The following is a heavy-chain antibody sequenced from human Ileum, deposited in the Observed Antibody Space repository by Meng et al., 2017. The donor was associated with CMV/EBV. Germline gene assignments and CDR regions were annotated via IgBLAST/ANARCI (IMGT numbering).Heavy chain of an antibody. CDR1: GGTFSSYV. D-gene: IGHD3-10*01. CDR3: ARAGGQGGWFDP. CDR2: IIPIFGTS. Sequence: QVQLGQSGAEVKKPGSSVKVSCKASGGTFSSYVISWVRHAPGQGLEWMGTIIPIFGTSNYAQKFQDRVTITADESTSTAYMELSSLRPEDTAVYYCARAGGQGGWFDPWGQGTLVTVSS. V-gene: IGHV1-69*15. J-gene: IGHJ5*02.